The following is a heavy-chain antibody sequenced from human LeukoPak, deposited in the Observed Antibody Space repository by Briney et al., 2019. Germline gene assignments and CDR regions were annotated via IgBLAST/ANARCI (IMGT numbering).Heavy chain of an antibody. J-gene: IGHJ5*02. CDR3: AKRKVHDNTCGSSAS. CDR1: GFPFSFYE. V-gene: IGHV3-48*03. Sequence: GGSLRLSCAVSGFPFSFYEMNWVRQAPGKGLEWVSNIHSSGTTTYYADSVKGRFSISRDNDKNSLYLRMNSLRVEDTAMYYCAKRKVHDNTCGSSASWGQGTLVTVSS. D-gene: IGHD1-26*01. CDR2: IHSSGTTT.